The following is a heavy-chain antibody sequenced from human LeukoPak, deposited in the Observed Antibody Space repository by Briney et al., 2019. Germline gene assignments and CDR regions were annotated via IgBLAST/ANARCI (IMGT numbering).Heavy chain of an antibody. V-gene: IGHV4-59*01. Sequence: SETLSLTCTVSGDSFSSYYWNWLRQPPGKGLEWIGYIFHSGDTNSNPSLKSRVTISVDTSKNQFSLSLRSLTAADTAVYFCARGGYSRGTFDFWGQGTLVTVSS. CDR1: GDSFSSYY. CDR3: ARGGYSRGTFDF. CDR2: IFHSGDT. J-gene: IGHJ4*02. D-gene: IGHD5-12*01.